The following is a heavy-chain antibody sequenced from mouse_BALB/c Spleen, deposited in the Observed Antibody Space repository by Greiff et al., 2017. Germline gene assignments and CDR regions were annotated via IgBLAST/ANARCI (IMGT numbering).Heavy chain of an antibody. CDR2: INPSNGRT. CDR3: ARGIYYDYDYWYFDV. J-gene: IGHJ1*01. Sequence: VQLQQPGAELVKPGASVKLSCKASGYTFTSYWMHWVKQRPGQGLEWIGEINPSNGRTNYNEKFKSKATLTVDKSSSTAYMQLSSLTSEDSAVYYCARGIYYDYDYWYFDVWGAGTTVTVSS. D-gene: IGHD2-4*01. V-gene: IGHV1S81*02. CDR1: GYTFTSYW.